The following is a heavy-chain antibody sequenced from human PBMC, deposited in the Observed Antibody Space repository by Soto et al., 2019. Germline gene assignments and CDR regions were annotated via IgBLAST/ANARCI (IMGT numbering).Heavy chain of an antibody. CDR2: ISAYNGNT. D-gene: IGHD5-12*01. CDR1: GYTFTSYG. J-gene: IGHJ6*02. V-gene: IGHV1-18*01. CDR3: ARDSGYDYDYYYYGMDV. Sequence: GASVKVSCKASGYTFTSYGISWVRQAPGQGLEWMGWISAYNGNTNYAQKLQGRVTMTTDTSTSTAYMELRSLRSDDTAVYYCARDSGYDYDYYYYGMDVWGQGTKVTVSS.